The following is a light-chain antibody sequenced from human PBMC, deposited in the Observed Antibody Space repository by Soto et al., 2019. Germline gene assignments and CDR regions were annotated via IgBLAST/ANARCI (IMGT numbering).Light chain of an antibody. CDR2: DAT. J-gene: IGKJ1*01. CDR3: QQSFSTPWT. CDR1: QTISTF. Sequence: DIHMTQSPSSLSASVGDRVTLTCRASQTISTFLNWYQHKPGEAPKLLIYDATNLYSGVPSRFSGSGSGTDFTLTISSLQPEDFATYSCQQSFSTPWTFGQGTKVDIK. V-gene: IGKV1-39*01.